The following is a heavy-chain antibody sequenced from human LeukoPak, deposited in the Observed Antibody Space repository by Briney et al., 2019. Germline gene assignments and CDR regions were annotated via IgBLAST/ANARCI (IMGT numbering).Heavy chain of an antibody. D-gene: IGHD3-22*01. CDR2: IYYSGST. Sequence: SETLSLTCTVSGGSISSSSYYWGWIRQPPGKGLEWIGSIYYSGSTYYNPSLKSRVTISVDTSKNQFSLKLSSVTAADTAVYYCARQTLIEAGKFFDYWGQGTLVTVSS. CDR3: ARQTLIEAGKFFDY. CDR1: GGSISSSSYY. V-gene: IGHV4-39*01. J-gene: IGHJ4*02.